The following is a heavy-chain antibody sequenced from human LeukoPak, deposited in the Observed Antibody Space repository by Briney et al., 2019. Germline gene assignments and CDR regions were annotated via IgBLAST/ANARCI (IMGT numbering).Heavy chain of an antibody. Sequence: EASVKVSCKASGYTFTGYYMHWVRQAPGQGLEWMGWINPNSGGTNYAQKFQGRVTMTRDTSISTAYMELSRLRSDDTAVYYCATRYEPNAFYDAFDIWGQGTMVTVSS. CDR3: ATRYEPNAFYDAFDI. D-gene: IGHD3-3*01. CDR1: GYTFTGYY. CDR2: INPNSGGT. J-gene: IGHJ3*02. V-gene: IGHV1-2*02.